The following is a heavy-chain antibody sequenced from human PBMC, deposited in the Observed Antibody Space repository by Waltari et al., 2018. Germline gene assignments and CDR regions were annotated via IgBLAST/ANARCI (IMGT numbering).Heavy chain of an antibody. J-gene: IGHJ2*01. CDR1: GYTFTSYA. V-gene: IGHV1-3*01. D-gene: IGHD3-10*01. Sequence: QVQLVQSGAEVKKPGASVKVSCKASGYTFTSYAMHWVRQAHGQRLEWMGWIYAGNGNARYSQTFQGRVTITRDTAASTAYMELSSLRSEDTDVYDCAREERSIWFSEDWYFDLWGRGTLVTVSS. CDR2: IYAGNGNA. CDR3: AREERSIWFSEDWYFDL.